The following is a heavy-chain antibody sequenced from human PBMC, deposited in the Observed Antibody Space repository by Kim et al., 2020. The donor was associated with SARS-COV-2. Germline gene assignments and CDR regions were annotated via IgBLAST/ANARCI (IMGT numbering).Heavy chain of an antibody. Sequence: ASVKVSCKASGYTFTSYYIHWVRQAPGQGLEWMGIINPTGGSTNSAEKFQGRVTMTRDTSTNTVYMELSSLRSEDTAVYYCAGASDYFDSSGCDWGQGTLVTVSS. CDR3: AGASDYFDSSGCD. J-gene: IGHJ4*02. CDR2: INPTGGST. CDR1: GYTFTSYY. D-gene: IGHD3-22*01. V-gene: IGHV1-46*01.